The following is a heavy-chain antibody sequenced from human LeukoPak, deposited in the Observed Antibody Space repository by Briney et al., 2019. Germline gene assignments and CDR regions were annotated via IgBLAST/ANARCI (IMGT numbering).Heavy chain of an antibody. Sequence: GGSLRLSCAASGFTFSSYAMHWVRQAPGKGLEWVAVISYDGSNKFYADSVKGRFTLSRDSSKNTLYLQMNSLRAEDTAVYYCARDRVSVGSPRDGMDVWGQGTTVTVSS. CDR3: ARDRVSVGSPRDGMDV. J-gene: IGHJ6*02. CDR1: GFTFSSYA. CDR2: ISYDGSNK. D-gene: IGHD4-23*01. V-gene: IGHV3-30-3*01.